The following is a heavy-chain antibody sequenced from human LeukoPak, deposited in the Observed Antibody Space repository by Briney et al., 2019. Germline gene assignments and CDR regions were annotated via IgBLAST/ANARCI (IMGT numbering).Heavy chain of an antibody. CDR1: GFTFSRYS. CDR2: IASGGGHP. CDR3: STVGSGATVLDSYDY. D-gene: IGHD3/OR15-3a*01. J-gene: IGHJ4*02. V-gene: IGHV3-21*06. Sequence: PGGSLRLSCAVSGFTFSRYSMNWVRQAPGKGLEWVSIIASGGGHPYYGDSVKGRFTISRDNARNLLYLEMSSLRVDDTAVYYCSTVGSGATVLDSYDYWGQGTLVTVSS.